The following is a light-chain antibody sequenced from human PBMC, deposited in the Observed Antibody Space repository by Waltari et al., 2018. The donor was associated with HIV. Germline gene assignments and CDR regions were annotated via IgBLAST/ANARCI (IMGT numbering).Light chain of an antibody. CDR1: TSNIGSNY. CDR2: SSN. J-gene: IGLJ2*01. V-gene: IGLV1-44*01. CDR3: CSYAGRNTLL. Sequence: QSMLTQPPSMSGTPGQGVTISCSGSTSNIGSNYVNWYQQLPGRAPKVVVYSSNQRPSGVPDRFSGAKSGNTASLTISGLQAEDEADYYCCSYAGRNTLLFGGGTTLTVL.